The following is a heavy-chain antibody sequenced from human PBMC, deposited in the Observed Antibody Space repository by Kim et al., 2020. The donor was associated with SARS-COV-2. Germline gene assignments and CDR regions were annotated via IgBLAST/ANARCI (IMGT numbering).Heavy chain of an antibody. V-gene: IGHV1-69*13. CDR3: ARDPEVVAQGFEYYYSGMAV. CDR2: INPNFGTA. Sequence: SVKVSCKASGGTFSSYAISWVRQAPGQGLEWMGWINPNFGTANYAQKFQGRVTITSDASTSTAYMELSSLRSEDTAVYYCARDPEVVAQGFEYYYSGMAVWGRGPTGTVSS. D-gene: IGHD2-15*01. CDR1: GGTFSSYA. J-gene: IGHJ6*01.